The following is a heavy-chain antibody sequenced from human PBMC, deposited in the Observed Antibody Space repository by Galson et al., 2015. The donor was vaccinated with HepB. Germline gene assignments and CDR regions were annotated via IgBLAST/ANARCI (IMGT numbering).Heavy chain of an antibody. CDR1: GFTTTKYW. CDR2: IKEDESPK. V-gene: IGHV3-7*01. Sequence: SLRLSCAASGFTTTKYWMYWVRQSSGKGLEWVATIKEDESPKDYLDSVKGRFTISRDNAKNSLDLQMNSLRVDDTAVYYCARRKDGAFDIWGQGIMVTVSS. D-gene: IGHD1-26*01. CDR3: ARRKDGAFDI. J-gene: IGHJ3*02.